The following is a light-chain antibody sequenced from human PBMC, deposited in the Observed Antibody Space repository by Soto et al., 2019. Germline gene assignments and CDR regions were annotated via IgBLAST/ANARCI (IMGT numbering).Light chain of an antibody. CDR3: QQYDRSPWT. CDR2: GAS. CDR1: QNVSSN. V-gene: IGKV3-20*01. J-gene: IGKJ1*01. Sequence: EIVLTPSPATLSVSPWERATLSCSASQNVSSNLAWYQQKRGQAPRLLIYGASTRATGIPDRFSGSGSGTDFTLTISRLEAEDVAVYYCQQYDRSPWTFGQGTKVDIK.